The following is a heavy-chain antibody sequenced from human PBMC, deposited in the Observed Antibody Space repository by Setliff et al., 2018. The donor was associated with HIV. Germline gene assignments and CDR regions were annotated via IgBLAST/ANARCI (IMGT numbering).Heavy chain of an antibody. V-gene: IGHV3-74*01. CDR2: INSDGSII. Sequence: GGSLRLSCVASGFTFGPFWMHWVRQAPGKGLEWVSYINSDGSIITYGESVKGRFTISRDNAKNTVSLQMTNLGTGDTAVYYCAKGGYGGSYYVAGYWGQGTTVTVSS. J-gene: IGHJ6*02. CDR3: AKGGYGGSYYVAGY. D-gene: IGHD1-26*01. CDR1: GFTFGPFW.